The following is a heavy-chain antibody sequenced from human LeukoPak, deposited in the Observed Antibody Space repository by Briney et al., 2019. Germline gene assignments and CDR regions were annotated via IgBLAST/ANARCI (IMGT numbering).Heavy chain of an antibody. V-gene: IGHV1-2*02. CDR1: GYTFTGYY. J-gene: IGHJ5*02. CDR3: ARDNLLRGFDA. CDR2: INPNSGGT. Sequence: ASVKVSCKASGYTFTGYYMHWVRQAPGQGLEWMGWINPNSGGTNYAQKFQGRVAVTSDTSINTAYMELKTLTSDDTAVYYCARDNLLRGFDAWGQGTLVTVSS. D-gene: IGHD1-14*01.